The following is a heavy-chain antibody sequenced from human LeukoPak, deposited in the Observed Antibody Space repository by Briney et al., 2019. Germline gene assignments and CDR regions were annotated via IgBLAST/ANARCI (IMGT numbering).Heavy chain of an antibody. CDR2: ISSSSSTI. D-gene: IGHD3-10*01. Sequence: GGSLRLSCAASGFTFSSYSMNWVRQAPGKGLEWVSYISSSSSTIYYADPVKGRFTISRDNAKNSLYLQMNSLRAEDTAVYYCARDPPPYYYGSGGERYYHYYYYMDVWGKGTTVTVSS. CDR3: ARDPPPYYYGSGGERYYHYYYYMDV. CDR1: GFTFSSYS. J-gene: IGHJ6*03. V-gene: IGHV3-48*01.